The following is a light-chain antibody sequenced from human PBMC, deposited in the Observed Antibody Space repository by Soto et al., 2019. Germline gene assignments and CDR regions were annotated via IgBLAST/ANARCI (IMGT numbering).Light chain of an antibody. CDR3: CSYAGRSTYV. V-gene: IGLV2-23*01. Sequence: ALTQPASVSGSPGQSITISCTGTSSDVGSYNFVSWYQQHPGKAPKLMIYEGSKRPSGVSDRFSGSKSGNTASLTISGLQADDEADYYCCSYAGRSTYVFGTGTKV. J-gene: IGLJ1*01. CDR2: EGS. CDR1: SSDVGSYNF.